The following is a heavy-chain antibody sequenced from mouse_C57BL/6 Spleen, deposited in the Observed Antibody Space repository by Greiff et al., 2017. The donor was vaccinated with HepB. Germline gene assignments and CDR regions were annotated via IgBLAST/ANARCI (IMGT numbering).Heavy chain of an antibody. CDR1: GYTFTSYG. V-gene: IGHV1-81*01. CDR3: ARLAGTGAMDY. Sequence: QVQLQQSGAELARPGASVKLSCKASGYTFTSYGISWVKQRTGQGLEWIGEIYPRSGNTYYNEKFKGKDTLTADKSSSTAYMELRSLTSEDSAVYFCARLAGTGAMDYWGQGTSVTVSS. D-gene: IGHD4-1*01. J-gene: IGHJ4*01. CDR2: IYPRSGNT.